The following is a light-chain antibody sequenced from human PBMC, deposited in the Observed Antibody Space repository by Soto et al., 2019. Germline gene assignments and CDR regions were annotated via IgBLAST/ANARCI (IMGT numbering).Light chain of an antibody. V-gene: IGKV3-15*01. J-gene: IGKJ4*01. Sequence: EIVMTQSPATLSVSPGERATLSCRASQSVSSNLAWYQQKPGQAPRLLIYGSSTRATGIPARFSGSGSGTEFTLTIGSLQSEDFAVYYCQQYNNWVSFGGGTKVEIK. CDR3: QQYNNWVS. CDR2: GSS. CDR1: QSVSSN.